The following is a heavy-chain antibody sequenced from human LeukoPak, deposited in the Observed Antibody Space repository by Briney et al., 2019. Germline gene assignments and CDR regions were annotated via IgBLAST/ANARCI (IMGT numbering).Heavy chain of an antibody. CDR2: IYHSGST. CDR3: ARAHDDSSGYYFSDY. J-gene: IGHJ4*02. D-gene: IGHD3-22*01. CDR1: GGSISSSNW. V-gene: IGHV4-4*02. Sequence: SETLSLTCAVSGGSISSSNWWSWVRQPPGKGLEWIGEIYHSGSTNYNPSLKSRVTISVDKSKNQFSLKLSSVTAADTAVYYCARAHDDSSGYYFSDYWGQGTLVTVSS.